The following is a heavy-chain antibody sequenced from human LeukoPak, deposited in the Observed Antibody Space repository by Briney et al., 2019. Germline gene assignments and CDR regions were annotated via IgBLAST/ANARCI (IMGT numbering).Heavy chain of an antibody. CDR3: ARVFDSGSQAYFYYMDV. CDR1: GGSISSYY. V-gene: IGHV4-34*01. Sequence: SETLSLTCTVSGGSISSYYWSWIRQPPGKGLEWIGEINHSGSTNYNPSLKSRVTISVDTSKNQFSLKLSSVTAADTAVYYCARVFDSGSQAYFYYMDVWGKGTTVTISS. CDR2: INHSGST. J-gene: IGHJ6*03. D-gene: IGHD3-10*01.